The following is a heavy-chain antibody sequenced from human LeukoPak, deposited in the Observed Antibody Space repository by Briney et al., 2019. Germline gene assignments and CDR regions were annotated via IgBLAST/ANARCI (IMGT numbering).Heavy chain of an antibody. V-gene: IGHV3-53*01. CDR1: QSIVSSRY. D-gene: IGHD5-24*01. Sequence: GGSLRLSCAASQSIVSSRYMSWVRQAPGKGLEWVSIIYDGGKTYYADSVKGRFTISRDNFRNTLYLQMNNLRAEDTAVYFCGRDDADVKNYGIQYWGQGTLVTVSS. CDR3: GRDDADVKNYGIQY. CDR2: IYDGGKT. J-gene: IGHJ4*02.